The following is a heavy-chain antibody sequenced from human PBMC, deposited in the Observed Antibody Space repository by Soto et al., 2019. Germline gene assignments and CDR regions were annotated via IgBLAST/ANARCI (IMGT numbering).Heavy chain of an antibody. D-gene: IGHD3-16*01. CDR2: IYPGDSDT. V-gene: IGHV5-51*01. J-gene: IGHJ4*02. Sequence: GESLKISCQGSGYSFTDYWTGWVRQVPGEGLEWLAMIYPGDSDTRYSPSLQGQVTISADRSITTAYLQWGSLKASDTAMYYCAAYTASSGRHFGYWGQGTLVTVSS. CDR3: AAYTASSGRHFGY. CDR1: GYSFTDYW.